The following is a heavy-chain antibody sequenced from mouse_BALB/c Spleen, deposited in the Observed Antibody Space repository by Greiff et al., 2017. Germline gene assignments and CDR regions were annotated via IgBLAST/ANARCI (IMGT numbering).Heavy chain of an antibody. CDR3: DRDYGSSYEYFDV. D-gene: IGHD1-1*01. V-gene: IGHV14-3*02. J-gene: IGHJ1*01. CDR1: GFTINGTY. CDR2: IDPANGNT. Sequence: VQLQQSGAELVKPGASVKLSCTASGFTINGTYMNWVKQRPGQGLEWIGRIDPANGNTKYDPKFQGKATITADTSSNTAYLQLSSLTSEDTAVYSCDRDYGSSYEYFDVWGAGTTVTVSS.